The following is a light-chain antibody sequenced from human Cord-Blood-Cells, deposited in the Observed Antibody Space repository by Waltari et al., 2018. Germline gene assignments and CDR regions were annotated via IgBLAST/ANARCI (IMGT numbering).Light chain of an antibody. CDR2: AAS. CDR1: QSISSY. Sequence: EIQMTQSPSSLSASVGDRVTITCRASQSISSYLNWYQQKPGKAPKLLIYAASSLQSGVPSRISGSRSGTDFTLTISSLQPEDFATYYCQQSYSTPYTFGQGTKLEIK. CDR3: QQSYSTPYT. J-gene: IGKJ2*01. V-gene: IGKV1-39*01.